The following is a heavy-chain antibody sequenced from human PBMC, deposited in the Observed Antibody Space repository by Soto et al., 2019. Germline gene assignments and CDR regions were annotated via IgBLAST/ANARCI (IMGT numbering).Heavy chain of an antibody. V-gene: IGHV3-21*01. CDR2: ISSSSSYI. CDR1: GFTFSSYT. CDR3: ARDRGGDWEAFDI. Sequence: EVQLVESGGGLVKPGGSLRLSCAAFGFTFSSYTMNWVRQAPGKGLEWVSSISSSSSYIYYADSVKGRFTISRDNAKTSLYLQMNSLRAEDTAVYYCARDRGGDWEAFDILGQWTMVTVSS. D-gene: IGHD1-26*01. J-gene: IGHJ3*02.